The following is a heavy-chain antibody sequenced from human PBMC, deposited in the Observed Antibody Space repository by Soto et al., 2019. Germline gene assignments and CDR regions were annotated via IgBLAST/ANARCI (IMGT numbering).Heavy chain of an antibody. CDR2: INPNSGGT. Sequence: ASVKVSCKASGYTFTGYYMHWVRQAPGQGLEWMGWINPNSGGTNYAQKFQGWVTMTRDTSISTAYMELSRLRSDDTAVYYCAREGYYDSSGYYFFDYWGQGTLVTVSS. CDR1: GYTFTGYY. D-gene: IGHD3-22*01. V-gene: IGHV1-2*04. CDR3: AREGYYDSSGYYFFDY. J-gene: IGHJ4*02.